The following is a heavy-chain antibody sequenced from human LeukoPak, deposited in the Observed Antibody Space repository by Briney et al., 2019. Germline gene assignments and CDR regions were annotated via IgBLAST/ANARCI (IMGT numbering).Heavy chain of an antibody. V-gene: IGHV4-61*01. CDR3: AMYYYGSTTLGPAYYGMDV. CDR1: GGSVSSGSYY. CDR2: IYYSGST. Sequence: PSETLSLTCTVSGGSVSSGSYYWSWIRQPPGKGLEWIGYIYYSGSTNYNPSLKSRVTISVDTSKNQFSLKLSSVTAADTAVYYCAMYYYGSTTLGPAYYGMDVWGQGTTVTVSS. D-gene: IGHD3-10*01. J-gene: IGHJ6*02.